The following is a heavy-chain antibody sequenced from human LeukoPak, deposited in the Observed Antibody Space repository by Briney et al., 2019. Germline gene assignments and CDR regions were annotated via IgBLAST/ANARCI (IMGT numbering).Heavy chain of an antibody. CDR3: AKESGYYYDSSGYYTAGNWFDP. Sequence: GGSLRLSCAASGFTFSSYAMSWVRQAPGKGLEWVSAISGSGGSTYYADSVKGRFTISRDNSKNMLYLQMNSLRAEDTAVYYCAKESGYYYDSSGYYTAGNWFDPWGQGTLVTVSS. CDR2: ISGSGGST. CDR1: GFTFSSYA. D-gene: IGHD3-22*01. J-gene: IGHJ5*02. V-gene: IGHV3-23*01.